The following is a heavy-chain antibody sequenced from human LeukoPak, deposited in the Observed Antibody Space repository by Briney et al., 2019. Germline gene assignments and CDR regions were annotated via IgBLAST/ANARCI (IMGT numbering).Heavy chain of an antibody. Sequence: GGSLRLSCAASGFTFSSYWMSWVRQAPGKGLEWVANIKQDGSEKYYVDSAKGRFTISRDNAKNSLYLQMNSLRAEDTAVYYCARATAGYSYQHWGQGTLVTVSS. V-gene: IGHV3-7*01. D-gene: IGHD5-18*01. CDR2: IKQDGSEK. CDR1: GFTFSSYW. J-gene: IGHJ1*01. CDR3: ARATAGYSYQH.